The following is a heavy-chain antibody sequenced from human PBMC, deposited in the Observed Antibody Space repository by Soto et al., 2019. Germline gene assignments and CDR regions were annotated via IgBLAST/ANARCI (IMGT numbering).Heavy chain of an antibody. CDR3: GKERGYYYSSGYDFDY. D-gene: IGHD3-22*01. V-gene: IGHV3-30*18. Sequence: GGSLRLSGAASGFTFSSYCIHWVRQAPGKGLEWVAVISYDGINKYYADSVKGRFTISRDNSKNTVYLEMNSLRAEDTAVYYCGKERGYYYSSGYDFDYGGQRTTVSVYS. CDR2: ISYDGINK. J-gene: IGHJ4*02. CDR1: GFTFSSYC.